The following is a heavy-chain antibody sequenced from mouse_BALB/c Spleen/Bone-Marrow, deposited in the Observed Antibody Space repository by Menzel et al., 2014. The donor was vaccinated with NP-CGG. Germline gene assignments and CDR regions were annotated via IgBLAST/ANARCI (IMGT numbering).Heavy chain of an antibody. CDR3: ARWITTVVAPYVMDY. V-gene: IGHV1-80*01. Sequence: VQLQQSGAELVRPGSSVKISCKASGYAFSSYWMNWVKQRPGQGLEWIGQNYPGDGDTNYNGKFKGKATLTADKSYSTAYMQLSSLTSEDSAVYFCARWITTVVAPYVMDYWGQGTSVTVSS. CDR1: GYAFSSYW. J-gene: IGHJ4*01. D-gene: IGHD1-1*01. CDR2: NYPGDGDT.